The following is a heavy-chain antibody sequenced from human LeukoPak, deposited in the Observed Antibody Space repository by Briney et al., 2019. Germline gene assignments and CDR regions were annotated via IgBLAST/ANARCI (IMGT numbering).Heavy chain of an antibody. CDR1: GFTISIYS. CDR2: INSGGGTT. CDR3: TKEVRFQIDY. D-gene: IGHD3-3*01. J-gene: IGHJ4*02. Sequence: PGGSLRLSCAASGFTISIYSMNWVRQAPGKGLEWISYINSGGGTTYYADSVKGRFTISRDNAKNSLYLQMNSMRAEDTAVYYCTKEVRFQIDYWGQGTLVTVSA. V-gene: IGHV3-48*01.